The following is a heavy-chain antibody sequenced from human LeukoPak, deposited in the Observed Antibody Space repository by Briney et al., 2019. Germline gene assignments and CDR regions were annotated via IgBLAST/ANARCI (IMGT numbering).Heavy chain of an antibody. CDR2: ISSSSSTI. Sequence: GGSLRLSCAASGFTFSSYSMNWVRQAPGKGLEWVSYISSSSSTIYYADSVKGRFTISRDNAKNSLYLQMNSLRAEDTAIYYCAKYGPQDSGSSHFDYWGQGALVTVSS. D-gene: IGHD1-26*01. V-gene: IGHV3-48*01. CDR1: GFTFSSYS. CDR3: AKYGPQDSGSSHFDY. J-gene: IGHJ4*02.